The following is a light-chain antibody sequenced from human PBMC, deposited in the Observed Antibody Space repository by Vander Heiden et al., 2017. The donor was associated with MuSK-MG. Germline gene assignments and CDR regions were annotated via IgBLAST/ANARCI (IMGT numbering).Light chain of an antibody. Sequence: DLQMTQSPSSLSASVGDRVTITCRASQSISSYLNWYQQKPGKAPKLLIYAASSLQSGVPSRFSGSASGTDFTLTISSLHPEDFATYYCQQSDSTPCTCGQGTKLEIK. CDR1: QSISSY. V-gene: IGKV1-39*01. CDR2: AAS. CDR3: QQSDSTPCT. J-gene: IGKJ2*02.